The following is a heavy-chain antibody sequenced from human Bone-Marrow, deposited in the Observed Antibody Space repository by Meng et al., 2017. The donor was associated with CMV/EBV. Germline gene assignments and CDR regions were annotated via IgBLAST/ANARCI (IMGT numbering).Heavy chain of an antibody. CDR3: ARDRGSGWYGAFIYYYGMDV. V-gene: IGHV1-18*01. D-gene: IGHD6-19*01. CDR2: ISAYNGNT. CDR1: GYTFTSYG. Sequence: ASVKVSYKASGYTFTSYGISWVRQAPGQGLEWMGWISAYNGNTNYAQKLQGRVTMTTDTSTSTAYMELRSLRSDDTAVYYCARDRGSGWYGAFIYYYGMDVWGQGTTVTVSS. J-gene: IGHJ6*02.